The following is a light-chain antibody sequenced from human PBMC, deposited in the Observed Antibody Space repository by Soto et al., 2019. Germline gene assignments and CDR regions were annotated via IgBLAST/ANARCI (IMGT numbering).Light chain of an antibody. Sequence: ENVLTQSPDTLSLSPGERATLSCRASQTVSSSFLAWYQQKPGQAPRLLIYASSSRASGIPDRFSGSGSGTDFTLTISRLEPEDFAVYYCQQYSSSPYNFGPGTKLEIK. J-gene: IGKJ2*01. CDR3: QQYSSSPYN. CDR2: ASS. CDR1: QTVSSSF. V-gene: IGKV3-20*01.